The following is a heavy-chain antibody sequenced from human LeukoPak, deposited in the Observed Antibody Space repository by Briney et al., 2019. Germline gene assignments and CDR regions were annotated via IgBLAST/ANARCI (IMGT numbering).Heavy chain of an antibody. Sequence: LGGSLRLSCAASGFTFSDYYMSWIRQAPGKGLEWVSYISSSGSTIYYADSVKGRFTISRDNAKNSLYLQMNSLRAEDTAVYYCARFPPGYCSGGSCYPGDAFDIWGQGTMVTVSS. CDR3: ARFPPGYCSGGSCYPGDAFDI. CDR2: ISSSGSTI. V-gene: IGHV3-11*01. CDR1: GFTFSDYY. J-gene: IGHJ3*02. D-gene: IGHD2-15*01.